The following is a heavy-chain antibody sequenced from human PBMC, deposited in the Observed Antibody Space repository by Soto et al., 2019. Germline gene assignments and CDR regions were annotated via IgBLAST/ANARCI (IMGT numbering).Heavy chain of an antibody. D-gene: IGHD6-19*01. V-gene: IGHV4-4*07. CDR3: ARDTGSGWYTGGKYNWFDP. J-gene: IGHJ5*02. CDR2: IYRSETT. Sequence: QVQLQESGPGLVKPSETLSLTCTVSGGSISNYYWSWIRQPAGKGLEWIGRIYRSETTNYNPSLSSRVTMSVGTSKNQFSLKLSSVTAADTAVYYCARDTGSGWYTGGKYNWFDPWGQGTLVTVSS. CDR1: GGSISNYY.